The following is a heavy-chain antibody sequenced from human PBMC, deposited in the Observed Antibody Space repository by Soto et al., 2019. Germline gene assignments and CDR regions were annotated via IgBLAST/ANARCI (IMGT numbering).Heavy chain of an antibody. Sequence: ASVKISCKASGYTFTNYPITWVRRAPGQGLEWMGWISAHSGDTKYAQKFQGRVTMTTDTSTSTAYLELRSLRSDGTAVYYCGRTITMLSLAPACWGQGTLVTVSS. D-gene: IGHD5-12*01. CDR3: GRTITMLSLAPAC. CDR2: ISAHSGDT. CDR1: GYTFTNYP. V-gene: IGHV1-18*01. J-gene: IGHJ4*02.